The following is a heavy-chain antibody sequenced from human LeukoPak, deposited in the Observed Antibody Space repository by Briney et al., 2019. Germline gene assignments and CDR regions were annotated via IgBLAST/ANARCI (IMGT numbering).Heavy chain of an antibody. V-gene: IGHV4-59*01. CDR1: GGSISSYY. Sequence: SETLSLTCTVSGGSISSYYWSWIRQPPGKGLEWIGYIYYSGSTNYNPSLKSRVTISVDTSKNQFSLKLSSVTAADTAVYYCARSPTDKYFDLYNWFDPWGQGTLVTVSS. CDR3: ARSPTDKYFDLYNWFDP. D-gene: IGHD3-9*01. CDR2: IYYSGST. J-gene: IGHJ5*02.